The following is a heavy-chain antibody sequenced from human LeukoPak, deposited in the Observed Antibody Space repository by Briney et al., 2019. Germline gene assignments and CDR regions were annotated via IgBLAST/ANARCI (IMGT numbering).Heavy chain of an antibody. CDR3: ARDSVESSVTYYNDSPDY. D-gene: IGHD3-10*01. CDR2: IIPILGIA. Sequence: ASVKVSCEPAGGTFSSYAISSGRQAPGQGLEWMGRIIPILGIANYAQKFQGRVTITADKSTSTAYMELRSLSTDGQAVYYCARDSVESSVTYYNDSPDYWGQGTLVTVSS. J-gene: IGHJ4*02. CDR1: GGTFSSYA. V-gene: IGHV1-69*04.